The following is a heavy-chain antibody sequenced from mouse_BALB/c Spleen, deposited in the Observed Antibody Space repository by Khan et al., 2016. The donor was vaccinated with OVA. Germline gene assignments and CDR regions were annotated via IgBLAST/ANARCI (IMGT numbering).Heavy chain of an antibody. D-gene: IGHD2-10*02. J-gene: IGHJ2*01. CDR1: GYSITSDYA. V-gene: IGHV3-2*02. CDR3: ARGYGGDFDY. Sequence: EVQLLESGPGLVKPSPSLSLSCTVTGYSITSDYAWNWIRQFPGNKLEWMGFIRYSGNTKYNPSFKSRISVTRDTSKNQFFLQLNSGATEDTAREYCARGYGGDFDYWGQGTTLTVSS. CDR2: IRYSGNT.